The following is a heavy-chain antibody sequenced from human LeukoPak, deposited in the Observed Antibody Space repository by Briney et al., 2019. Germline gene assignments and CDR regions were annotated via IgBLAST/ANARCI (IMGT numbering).Heavy chain of an antibody. D-gene: IGHD6-19*01. CDR2: IRYDGSNK. CDR3: AKDGGAVAGTRIDY. V-gene: IGHV3-30*02. CDR1: GFTFSSYG. J-gene: IGHJ4*02. Sequence: GGSLRLSCAASGFTFSSYGMHWVRQAPGKGLEWVAFIRYDGSNKYYSDSVKGRFTISRDNSKNTLYLQMNTLRAEDTAVYYCAKDGGAVAGTRIDYWGRGTLVTVSS.